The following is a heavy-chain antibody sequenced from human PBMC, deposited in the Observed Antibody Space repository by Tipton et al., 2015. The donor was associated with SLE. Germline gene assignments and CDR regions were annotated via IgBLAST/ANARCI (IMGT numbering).Heavy chain of an antibody. J-gene: IGHJ4*02. CDR3: AKGPYDYGAPYYFDH. V-gene: IGHV3-9*01. CDR1: GFTFEKYG. Sequence: FLRLSCVVSGFTFEKYGMHWVRQSPGKGLEWVSGISWNSVVIDYADSVRGRFTISRDNAKNSLYLQMNTLRPEDAAFYYCAKGPYDYGAPYYFDHWGRGTLVTVSS. D-gene: IGHD4-17*01. CDR2: ISWNSVVI.